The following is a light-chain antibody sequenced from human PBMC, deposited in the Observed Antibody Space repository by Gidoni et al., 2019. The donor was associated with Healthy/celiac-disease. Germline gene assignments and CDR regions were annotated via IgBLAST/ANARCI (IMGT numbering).Light chain of an antibody. CDR3: QQYGSSPQT. V-gene: IGKV3-20*01. CDR2: GAS. J-gene: IGKJ1*01. Sequence: EIVLTQSPGTLSLSPGERATLSCRASQSVSSSYLAWYQQKPGQAPRLLIYGASSRATGIPDRFSGSGSGTDFTLPISRLDPEDFAVYYCQQYGSSPQTFGQGTKVEIK. CDR1: QSVSSSY.